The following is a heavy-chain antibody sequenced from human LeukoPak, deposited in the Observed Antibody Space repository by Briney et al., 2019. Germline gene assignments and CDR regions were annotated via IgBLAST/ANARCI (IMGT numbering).Heavy chain of an antibody. D-gene: IGHD6-13*01. J-gene: IGHJ4*02. V-gene: IGHV3-23*01. CDR2: ISGSGAGT. Sequence: GGSLRLSCAASGFTFSSYAMSRVRQAPGKGLQWVSAISGSGAGTYYADSVKGRFTISRDNSKSTLYLQMNSLRAEDTAVYYCARPPFSSSWYYFDYWGQGTLVTVSS. CDR1: GFTFSSYA. CDR3: ARPPFSSSWYYFDY.